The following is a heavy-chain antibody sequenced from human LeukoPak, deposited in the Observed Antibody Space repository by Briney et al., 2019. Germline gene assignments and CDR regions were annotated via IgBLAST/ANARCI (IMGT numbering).Heavy chain of an antibody. CDR1: GYTLTELS. V-gene: IGHV1-24*01. Sequence: ASVKVSCKVSGYTLTELSLHWVRQAPGKGLEWMGGFDPEDGETIYAQKLQGRVTMTTDTSTSTAYMELRSLRSDDTAVYYCARVPQGSSSWYLWGQGTLVTVSS. D-gene: IGHD6-13*01. CDR3: ARVPQGSSSWYL. CDR2: FDPEDGET. J-gene: IGHJ4*02.